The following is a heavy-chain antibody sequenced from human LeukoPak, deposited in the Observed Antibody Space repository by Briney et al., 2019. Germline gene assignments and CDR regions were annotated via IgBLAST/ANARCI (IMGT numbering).Heavy chain of an antibody. V-gene: IGHV3-74*01. J-gene: IGHJ5*02. CDR3: ARDKFPFSSGSPGNWFDP. Sequence: GGSLRLSCAASGFTFSSYWMHWVRQAPGKGPVWVSYITTDGSATAYADSVKGRFTISRDNAKNSLYLQMNSLRAEDTAVYYCARDKFPFSSGSPGNWFDPWGQGTLVTVSS. CDR1: GFTFSSYW. CDR2: ITTDGSAT. D-gene: IGHD3-22*01.